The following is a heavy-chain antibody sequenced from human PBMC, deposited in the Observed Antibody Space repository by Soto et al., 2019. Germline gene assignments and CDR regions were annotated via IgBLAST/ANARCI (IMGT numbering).Heavy chain of an antibody. Sequence: GGSLRLSCAASGFTFSSYSMNWVRQAPGKGLEWVSSISSSSSYIYYADSVKGRFTISRDNAKNSLYLQMNSLRAEDTAVYYCARSQHGDYVFDYWGQGTLVTVSS. J-gene: IGHJ4*02. CDR1: GFTFSSYS. V-gene: IGHV3-21*01. CDR3: ARSQHGDYVFDY. D-gene: IGHD4-17*01. CDR2: ISSSSSYI.